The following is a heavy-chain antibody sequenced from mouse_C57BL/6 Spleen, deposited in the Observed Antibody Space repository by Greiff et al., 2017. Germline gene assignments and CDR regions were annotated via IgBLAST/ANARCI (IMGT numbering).Heavy chain of an antibody. CDR3: ARWDDGDFDV. V-gene: IGHV1-55*01. CDR1: GYTFTSYW. CDR2: IYPGSGST. D-gene: IGHD4-1*01. J-gene: IGHJ1*03. Sequence: QVQLQQPGAELVKPGASVKMSCKASGYTFTSYWMTWVKQRPGQGLEWIGDIYPGSGSTNYNEKFKSKATLTVDTSSSTAYMQLSSLTSEDSAVYYCARWDDGDFDVWGTGTTVTVSS.